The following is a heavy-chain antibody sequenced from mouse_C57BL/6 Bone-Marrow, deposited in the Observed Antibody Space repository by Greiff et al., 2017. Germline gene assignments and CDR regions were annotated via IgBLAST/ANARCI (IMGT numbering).Heavy chain of an antibody. Sequence: EVQGVESGGDLVKPGGSLKLSCAASGFTFSSYGMSWVRQTPDKRLEWVATISSGGSYTKYPDSVKGRFTISRDNAKNTLYLQMCILKSEDTAMYYCARPSLITTVGFDYWGQGTTLTVSS. CDR1: GFTFSSYG. J-gene: IGHJ2*01. D-gene: IGHD1-1*01. CDR2: ISSGGSYT. CDR3: ARPSLITTVGFDY. V-gene: IGHV5-6*01.